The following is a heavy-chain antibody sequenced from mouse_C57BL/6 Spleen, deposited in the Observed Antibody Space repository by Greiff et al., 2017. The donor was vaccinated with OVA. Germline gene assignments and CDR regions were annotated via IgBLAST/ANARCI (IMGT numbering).Heavy chain of an antibody. J-gene: IGHJ4*01. Sequence: VKLQQPGAELVRPGSSVKLSCKASGYTFTSYWMHWVKQRPIQGLEWIGNIDPSDSETHYNQKFKDKATLTVDKSSSTAYMQLSSLTSEDSAVYYCARRRDSNYDYYAMDYWGQGTSVTVSS. V-gene: IGHV1-52*01. CDR2: IDPSDSET. D-gene: IGHD2-5*01. CDR3: ARRRDSNYDYYAMDY. CDR1: GYTFTSYW.